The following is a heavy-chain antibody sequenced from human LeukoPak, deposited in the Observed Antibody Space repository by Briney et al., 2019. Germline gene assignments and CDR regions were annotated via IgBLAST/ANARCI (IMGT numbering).Heavy chain of an antibody. CDR1: GGSFSGYY. CDR2: INNSGST. CDR3: ARQPSGYYAVDY. J-gene: IGHJ4*02. D-gene: IGHD3-22*01. Sequence: SETLSLTCAVYGGSFSGYYWSWIRQPPGKGLEWIGEINNSGSTNYNPSLKSRVTISVDTSKNQFSLKLSSVTAADTAVYYCARQPSGYYAVDYWGQGTLVTVSS. V-gene: IGHV4-34*01.